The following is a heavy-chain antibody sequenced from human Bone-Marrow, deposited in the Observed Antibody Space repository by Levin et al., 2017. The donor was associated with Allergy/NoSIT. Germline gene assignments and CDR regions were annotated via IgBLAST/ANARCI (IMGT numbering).Heavy chain of an antibody. CDR1: GFTFSSYA. CDR3: AKDLRYSSSSSFLYYYYYGMDV. J-gene: IGHJ6*02. CDR2: ISGSGGST. V-gene: IGHV3-23*01. Sequence: GGSLRLSCAASGFTFSSYAMSWVRQAPGKGLEWVSAISGSGGSTYYADSVKGRFTISRDNSKNTLYLQMNSLRAEDTAVYYCAKDLRYSSSSSFLYYYYYGMDVWGQGTTVTVSS. D-gene: IGHD6-6*01.